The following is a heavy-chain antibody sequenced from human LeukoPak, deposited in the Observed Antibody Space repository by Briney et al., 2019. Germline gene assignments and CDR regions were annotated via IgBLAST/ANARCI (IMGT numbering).Heavy chain of an antibody. Sequence: GGSLRLSCAAAGFSFSTYGMSWVRQSPGKGLEWVSGISGSGDHTYHGDSVRGRFTISRDNSNNTLYLEMKSLIVEDTALYYCVKPPEWLRLRADVFETWGQGTMVTVSS. CDR3: VKPPEWLRLRADVFET. D-gene: IGHD5-12*01. CDR1: GFSFSTYG. V-gene: IGHV3-23*01. CDR2: ISGSGDHT. J-gene: IGHJ3*02.